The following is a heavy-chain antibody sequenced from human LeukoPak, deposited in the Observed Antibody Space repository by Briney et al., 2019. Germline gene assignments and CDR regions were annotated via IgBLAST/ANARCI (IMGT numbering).Heavy chain of an antibody. CDR2: ISAYNGNT. J-gene: IGHJ4*02. Sequence: ASVKVSCKASGYTFTSYGISWVRQAPGQGLEWRGWISAYNGNTNYAQKLQGRVTMTTDTSTSTAYMELRSLRSDDTAVYYCARSPFASIAVAAYYFDYWGQGTLVTVSS. V-gene: IGHV1-18*01. CDR1: GYTFTSYG. CDR3: ARSPFASIAVAAYYFDY. D-gene: IGHD6-19*01.